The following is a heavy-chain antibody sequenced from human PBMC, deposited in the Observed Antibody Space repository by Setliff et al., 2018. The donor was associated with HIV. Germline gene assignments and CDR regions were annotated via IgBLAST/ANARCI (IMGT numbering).Heavy chain of an antibody. CDR2: IYYSGNT. V-gene: IGHV4-30-4*08. J-gene: IGHJ4*02. Sequence: PSETLSLTCTVSGGSITAPYYYWSWIRQPPGKGLEWIGYIYYSGNTYYNPSLKSRVVISIDTSSNQFSLNLNSVTAADTAVYFCAREKHWNGPFDYWGQGKLVTVSS. CDR1: GGSITAPYYY. CDR3: AREKHWNGPFDY. D-gene: IGHD1-1*01.